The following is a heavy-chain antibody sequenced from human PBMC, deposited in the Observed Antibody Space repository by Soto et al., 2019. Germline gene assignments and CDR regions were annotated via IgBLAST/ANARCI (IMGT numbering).Heavy chain of an antibody. CDR1: GYTFTSYD. D-gene: IGHD2-2*01. Sequence: ASVKVSCKASGYTFTSYDINWVRQATGQGLEWMGWMNPNSGSTGYAQKFQGRVTMTRNTSISTAYMELSSLRSEDTAVYYCARDLLHCSSTSCYENWFDPWGQGTLVTVSS. CDR2: MNPNSGST. J-gene: IGHJ5*02. V-gene: IGHV1-8*01. CDR3: ARDLLHCSSTSCYENWFDP.